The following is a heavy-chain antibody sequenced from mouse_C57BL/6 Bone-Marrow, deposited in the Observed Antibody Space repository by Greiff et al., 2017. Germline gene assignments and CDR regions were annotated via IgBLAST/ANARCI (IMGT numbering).Heavy chain of an antibody. CDR1: GYTFTSYW. CDR3: ARCDGYSFAY. CDR2: IDPSDSYT. Sequence: QVQLQQPGAELLMPGASVKLSCKASGYTFTSYWMHWVKQRPGQGLEWIGEIDPSDSYTNYNQKFKGKSTLTVDKSSSTAYMQLSSLTSEDSAVYYCARCDGYSFAYWGQGTLVTVSA. V-gene: IGHV1-69*01. D-gene: IGHD2-3*01. J-gene: IGHJ3*01.